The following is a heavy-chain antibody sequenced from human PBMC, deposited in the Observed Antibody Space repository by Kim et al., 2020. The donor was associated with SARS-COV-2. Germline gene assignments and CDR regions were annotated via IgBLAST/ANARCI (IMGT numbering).Heavy chain of an antibody. CDR3: ARDPGHGMIVVVIGWFDP. V-gene: IGHV3-33*05. CDR1: GFTFSSYG. J-gene: IGHJ5*02. Sequence: GGSLRLSCAASGFTFSSYGMHWVRQAPGKGLEWVAVISYDGSNKYYADSVKGRFTISRDNSKNTLYLQMNSLRAEDTAVYYCARDPGHGMIVVVIGWFDPWGQGTLVTVSS. D-gene: IGHD3-22*01. CDR2: ISYDGSNK.